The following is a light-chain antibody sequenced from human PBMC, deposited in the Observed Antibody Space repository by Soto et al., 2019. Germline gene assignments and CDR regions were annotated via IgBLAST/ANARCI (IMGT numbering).Light chain of an antibody. CDR3: QQRNRWPPVYT. CDR2: DVS. Sequence: EIVLTQSPATLTLSPRERATLSCKTSQSTSSYLAWYQHRPGQTPRLLIYDVSNRATGIPARFSGSGSGTDFTLTISSLEPEDFAVYYCQQRNRWPPVYTFGQGTKLEI. CDR1: QSTSSY. J-gene: IGKJ2*01. V-gene: IGKV3-11*01.